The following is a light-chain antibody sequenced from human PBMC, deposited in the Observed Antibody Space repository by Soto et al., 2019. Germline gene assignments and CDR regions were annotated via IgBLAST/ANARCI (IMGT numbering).Light chain of an antibody. Sequence: QSALTQPASVSGSPGQSITISCTGTNSDVGGFNYVSWYQQHPGKAPKLMIYEVSNRPSGVSNRFSGSKSGNTASLTISGLQAEDEADYYCSSYRSGGTAEFGGGTQLTVL. V-gene: IGLV2-14*01. J-gene: IGLJ2*01. CDR1: NSDVGGFNY. CDR3: SSYRSGGTAE. CDR2: EVS.